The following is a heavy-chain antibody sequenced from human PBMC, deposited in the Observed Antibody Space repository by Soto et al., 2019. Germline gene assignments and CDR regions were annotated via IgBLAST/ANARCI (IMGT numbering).Heavy chain of an antibody. Sequence: ASVKVSCTASGYTFTSYYRHWVRQSPGQGLEWMGIINPSGGSTSYAQKFQGRVTMTRDTSTSTVYMEPSSLRSEDTAVYYCAREKAMIVVVTTNDFDYWGQGTLVSVSS. CDR2: INPSGGST. CDR3: AREKAMIVVVTTNDFDY. J-gene: IGHJ4*02. V-gene: IGHV1-46*01. CDR1: GYTFTSYY. D-gene: IGHD3-22*01.